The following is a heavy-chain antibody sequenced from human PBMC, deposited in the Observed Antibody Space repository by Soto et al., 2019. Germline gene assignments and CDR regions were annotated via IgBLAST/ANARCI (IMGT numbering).Heavy chain of an antibody. Sequence: QITVKESGPTLVKPTQTLTLTCSFSGFSLSSSGVGVAWIRQPSGKALEWLALIYWDDDKRYSPSLSSRLTITKDTSINQVVFTLTIVAPVDTGTYYCAHITYARWYFDLWGRGTLVTVSS. CDR2: IYWDDDK. CDR3: AHITYARWYFDL. CDR1: GFSLSSSGVG. J-gene: IGHJ2*01. D-gene: IGHD4-17*01. V-gene: IGHV2-5*02.